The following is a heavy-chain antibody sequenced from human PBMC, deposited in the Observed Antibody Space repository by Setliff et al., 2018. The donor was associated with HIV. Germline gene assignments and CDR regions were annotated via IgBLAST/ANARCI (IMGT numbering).Heavy chain of an antibody. J-gene: IGHJ1*01. CDR1: GVSVSSGGYY. CDR3: ARGESTTWDLAEYFQH. V-gene: IGHV4-31*03. CDR2: VYYTGTT. D-gene: IGHD2-2*01. Sequence: SSETLSLTCTVSGVSVSSGGYYWSWIRQHPGKGLEWIGYVYYTGTTYFNPSLKSRITISVDTSKNQFSLKLGFVTAADTAVYYCARGESTTWDLAEYFQHWGHGTLVTVS.